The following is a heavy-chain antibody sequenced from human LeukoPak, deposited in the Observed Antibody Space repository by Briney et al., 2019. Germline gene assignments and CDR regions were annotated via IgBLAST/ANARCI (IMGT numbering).Heavy chain of an antibody. J-gene: IGHJ6*03. CDR1: GFTFSSYS. CDR3: TRVAGVVLPDYSNYYYMDV. Sequence: GGSLRLSCAASGFTFSSYSMNWVRQAPGKGLEWVSSISSSSSTIYYADSVKGRFTISRDNAKNSLYLQINTLRVEDTAVYYCTRVAGVVLPDYSNYYYMDVWGKGTTVTVSS. CDR2: ISSSSSTI. D-gene: IGHD6-19*01. V-gene: IGHV3-48*04.